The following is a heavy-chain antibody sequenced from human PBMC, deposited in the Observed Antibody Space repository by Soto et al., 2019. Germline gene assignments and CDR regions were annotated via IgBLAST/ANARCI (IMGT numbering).Heavy chain of an antibody. J-gene: IGHJ6*02. CDR3: ARGRLEWLLLGYGVDV. Sequence: PSETLSLTCAVYGGSFSDYYGTWIRQSPGKGLEWTGEINHSGITYYNPSLKSRVTISVDTSKNQFSLKLRSVTAADTAVYYCARGRLEWLLLGYGVDVWGQGTTVTVSS. CDR1: GGSFSDYY. V-gene: IGHV4-34*01. CDR2: INHSGIT. D-gene: IGHD3-3*01.